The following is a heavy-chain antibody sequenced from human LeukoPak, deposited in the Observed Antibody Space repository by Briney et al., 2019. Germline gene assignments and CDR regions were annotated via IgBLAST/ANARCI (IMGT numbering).Heavy chain of an antibody. D-gene: IGHD4-17*01. CDR1: GFTFSRYG. CDR2: SWYDGTST. Sequence: GGSLRLSCSASGFTFSRYGMHWVRQAPGKGLEWVAFSWYDGTSTDYADSVKGRFSVSRDNSENTLYLQMNSLRAEDTAVYYCARAGYGDYEGHFDYWGQGTLVTVSS. J-gene: IGHJ4*02. V-gene: IGHV3-30*02. CDR3: ARAGYGDYEGHFDY.